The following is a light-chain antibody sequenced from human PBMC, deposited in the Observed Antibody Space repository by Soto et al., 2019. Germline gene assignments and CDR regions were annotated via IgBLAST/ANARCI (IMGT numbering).Light chain of an antibody. CDR1: QEIHTY. CDR2: GAS. V-gene: IGKV1-16*01. Sequence: DIQMTQSPSSLSASLGDRVTITCRASQEIHTYLAWFQQKPGKDPQSLIYGASTLNSGVPPRFSGSASGTDFTLTINSLEPEDFATYYCQEYSTPPLTLGQGTKLEIK. CDR3: QEYSTPPLT. J-gene: IGKJ2*01.